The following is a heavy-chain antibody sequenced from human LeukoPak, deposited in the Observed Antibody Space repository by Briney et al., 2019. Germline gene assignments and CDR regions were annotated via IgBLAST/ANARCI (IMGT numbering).Heavy chain of an antibody. CDR1: GGSISSGDYY. CDR2: IFYTGRT. V-gene: IGHV4-30-4*01. CDR3: AKGEVTIFGEFIDNYHYYGMDV. Sequence: SETLSLTCTVSGGSISSGDYYWSWFRQPPGKGLEWLGNIFYTGRTESNPSLRSRLTMSVDTSKNQFSLKLTSVTAADTAVYYCAKGEVTIFGEFIDNYHYYGMDVWGQGTTVTVSS. D-gene: IGHD3-3*01. J-gene: IGHJ6*02.